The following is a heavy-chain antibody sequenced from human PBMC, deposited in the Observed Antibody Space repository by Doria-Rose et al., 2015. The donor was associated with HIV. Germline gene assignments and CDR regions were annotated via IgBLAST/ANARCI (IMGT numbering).Heavy chain of an antibody. V-gene: IGHV2-26*01. CDR1: GVSLSSPGMG. CDR3: ARIKSSRWYHKYYFDF. D-gene: IGHD6-13*01. Sequence: QVTLKESGPVLVKPTETLTLTCTVSGVSLSSPGMGVSWIRQPPGKALEWLANIFPDDERSYKTSLKSRLTISRSTSKSQVVHTMTDMDPVDTATYYCARIKSSRWYHKYYFDFWGQGTLVIVSA. CDR2: IFPDDER. J-gene: IGHJ4*02.